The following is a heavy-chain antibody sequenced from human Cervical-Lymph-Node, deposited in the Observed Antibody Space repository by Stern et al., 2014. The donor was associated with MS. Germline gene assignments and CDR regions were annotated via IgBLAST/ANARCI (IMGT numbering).Heavy chain of an antibody. CDR3: ARDPDYYDSSSYLYFFDH. CDR1: GYAFTDYF. CDR2: INPNSADT. Sequence: VQLVESGAEVKSPGASVKVSCKASGYAFTDYFVHWLRQAPGQGPEWVGRINPNSADTHFAQKFRGRVTMTVQTSINTAYMELSRLRSDDTAMYYCARDPDYYDSSSYLYFFDHWGQGTVGTVSS. J-gene: IGHJ4*02. D-gene: IGHD3-22*01. V-gene: IGHV1-2*06.